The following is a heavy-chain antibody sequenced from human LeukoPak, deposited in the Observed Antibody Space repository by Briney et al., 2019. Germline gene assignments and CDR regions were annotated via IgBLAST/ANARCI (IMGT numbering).Heavy chain of an antibody. J-gene: IGHJ6*03. D-gene: IGHD1-26*01. CDR2: TTSGSSHI. V-gene: IGHV3-21*01. Sequence: GGSLRLSCAASGFTFSSYGMSWVRQTPGQGLEWVSSTTSGSSHIYYADSVKGRFTISRDNAKSSLYLQMNSLRAEDTAVYYCARDPYSGSYGADYYYYMDVWGKGTTVTISS. CDR1: GFTFSSYG. CDR3: ARDPYSGSYGADYYYYMDV.